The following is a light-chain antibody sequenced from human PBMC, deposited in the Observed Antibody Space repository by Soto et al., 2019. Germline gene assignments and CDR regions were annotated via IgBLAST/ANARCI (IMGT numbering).Light chain of an antibody. CDR2: SAN. CDR3: AAWDDSLVV. V-gene: IGLV1-44*01. J-gene: IGLJ2*01. CDR1: SSNIGTNT. Sequence: QSVLTQPPSASGTPGQRVTIFCSGSSSNIGTNTVIWYQQLPGAAPKLLIYSANQRPSGVPDRFSGSKSGTSASLAISGLQSEDEADYYCAAWDDSLVVFGGGTKLTVL.